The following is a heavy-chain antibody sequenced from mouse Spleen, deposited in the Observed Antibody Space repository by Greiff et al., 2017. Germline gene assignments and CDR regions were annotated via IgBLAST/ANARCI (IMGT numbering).Heavy chain of an antibody. CDR1: GYTFTSYW. V-gene: IGHV1-69*01. Sequence: QVQLQQSGAELVMPGASVKLSCKASGYTFTSYWMHWVKQRPGQGLEWIGEIDPSDSYTNYNQKFKGKATLTVDKSSSTAYMQLSSLTSEDSAVYYCAREGKDWGQGTTLTVSS. CDR3: AREGKD. J-gene: IGHJ2*01. D-gene: IGHD1-3*01. CDR2: IDPSDSYT.